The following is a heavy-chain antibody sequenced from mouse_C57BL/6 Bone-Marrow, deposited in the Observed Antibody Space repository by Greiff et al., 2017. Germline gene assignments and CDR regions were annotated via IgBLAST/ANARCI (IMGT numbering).Heavy chain of an antibody. CDR1: GYTFTDYA. CDR3: ASGGSFAY. CDR2: ISTYYGHA. Sequence: VKLQQSGAELVRPGVSVKISCKGSGYTFTDYAMHWVKQCHAKSLEWIGVISTYYGHASYNQKFKDKATMTVDKSSSTAYMELARLTSEDSAIYYCASGGSFAYWGQGTLVTVSA. J-gene: IGHJ3*01. V-gene: IGHV1-67*01.